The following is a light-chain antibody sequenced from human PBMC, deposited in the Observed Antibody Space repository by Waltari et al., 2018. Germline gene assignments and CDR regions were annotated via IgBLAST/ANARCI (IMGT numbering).Light chain of an antibody. V-gene: IGLV2-14*01. CDR1: SSDVGGYHY. J-gene: IGLJ1*01. Sequence: QSALTQPASVSGSPGQSITISCTGTSSDVGGYHYVSWYQQHPGKAPKLMIYEVSNRPSGASKPIPASKSRNPASLTISGLQAEHGADYYCSSYTSSLYVFGTGTKVTVL. CDR2: EVS. CDR3: SSYTSSLYV.